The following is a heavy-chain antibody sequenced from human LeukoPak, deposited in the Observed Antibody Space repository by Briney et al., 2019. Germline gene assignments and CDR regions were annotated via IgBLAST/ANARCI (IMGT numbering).Heavy chain of an antibody. Sequence: SETLSLTCAVYGGSFSGYYWSWIRQPPGKGLEWIGEINHSGSTNYNPSLKSRVTISVDTSKNQFSLKLSSVTAADTAVYYCARVGLGYCSSTSCPKDAFDIWGQGTMVTVSS. CDR1: GGSFSGYY. CDR3: ARVGLGYCSSTSCPKDAFDI. V-gene: IGHV4-34*01. CDR2: INHSGST. D-gene: IGHD2-2*01. J-gene: IGHJ3*02.